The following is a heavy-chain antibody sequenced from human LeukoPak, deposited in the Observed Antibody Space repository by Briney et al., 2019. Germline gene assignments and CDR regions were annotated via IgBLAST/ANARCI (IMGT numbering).Heavy chain of an antibody. CDR3: ARDGAGSWASGSSSDY. CDR1: GFTFSSYA. D-gene: IGHD3-10*01. V-gene: IGHV3-23*01. Sequence: GGSLRLSCAASGFTFSSYAMSWVRQAPGKGPEWVSAISGSGGSTYYADSVKGRFTISRDNSKNTLYLQMNSLRAEDTAVYYCARDGAGSWASGSSSDYWGQGTLVTVSS. CDR2: ISGSGGST. J-gene: IGHJ4*02.